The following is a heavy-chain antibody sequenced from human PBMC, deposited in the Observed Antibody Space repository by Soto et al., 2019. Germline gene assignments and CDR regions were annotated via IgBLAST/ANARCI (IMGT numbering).Heavy chain of an antibody. V-gene: IGHV1-8*01. CDR2: MNPNSGNT. J-gene: IGHJ5*02. CDR1: GYTFTSYD. Sequence: QVQLVQSGAEVKKPGASVKVSCKASGYTFTSYDINWVRQATGQGLEWMGWMNPNSGNTGYAQKFQGRVTMTRNTSIITAYMGLSSLRSEDTAVYYCARGPAPRQWLIRENWFDPWGQGTLVTVSS. CDR3: ARGPAPRQWLIRENWFDP. D-gene: IGHD6-19*01.